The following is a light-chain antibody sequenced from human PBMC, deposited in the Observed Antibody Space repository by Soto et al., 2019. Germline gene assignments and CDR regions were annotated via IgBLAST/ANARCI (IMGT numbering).Light chain of an antibody. CDR3: LQYDTWPPGT. Sequence: ILRTQSPATLSVSPGGRATLSCRASEDVSSKLAWYQQKPGLPHRLVIYDASTRATGIPSRFSGSGSGKDFTLTISGLQSEDFAIYYCLQYDTWPPGTFGQGTKVEI. V-gene: IGKV3-15*01. CDR1: EDVSSK. J-gene: IGKJ1*01. CDR2: DAS.